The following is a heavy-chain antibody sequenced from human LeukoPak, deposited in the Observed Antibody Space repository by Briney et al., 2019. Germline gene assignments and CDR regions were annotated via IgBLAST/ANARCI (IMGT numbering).Heavy chain of an antibody. CDR1: GGSISSYY. V-gene: IGHV4-59*08. D-gene: IGHD6-6*01. CDR2: IYYSGST. Sequence: PSETLSLTCTVSGGSISSYYWSWIRQPPGKGLEWIGYIYYSGSTNYNPSLKSRVTISVDTSKNQFSLKLSSVTAADTAVYYCARVQLVYPYYYYYYMDVWGKGTTVTVSS. J-gene: IGHJ6*03. CDR3: ARVQLVYPYYYYYYMDV.